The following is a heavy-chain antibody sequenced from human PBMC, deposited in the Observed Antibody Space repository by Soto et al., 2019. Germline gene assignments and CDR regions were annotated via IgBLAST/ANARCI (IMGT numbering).Heavy chain of an antibody. CDR2: IDAGNGNI. Sequence: GGEVMVSCKASGYSFTSYALHWVRQDPGQRLEWMGWIDAGNGNIKYSQKSQGRVTSNRHTSESTAYRELSSLRSEDTAVYYSAIELPNYDRSGYYGYWGQGTLVTGSS. CDR1: GYSFTSYA. V-gene: IGHV1-3*01. CDR3: AIELPNYDRSGYYGY. J-gene: IGHJ4*02. D-gene: IGHD3-22*01.